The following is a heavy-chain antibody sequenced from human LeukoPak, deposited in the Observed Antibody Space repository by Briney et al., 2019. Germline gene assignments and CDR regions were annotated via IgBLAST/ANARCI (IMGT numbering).Heavy chain of an antibody. D-gene: IGHD1-26*01. CDR1: GGSISSYY. V-gene: IGHV4-59*01. CDR2: MYYSGST. CDR3: ASLYSGSYDTGSFDYFNY. J-gene: IGHJ4*02. Sequence: SETLSLTCTVSGGSISSYYWSCIRQPPGKGLGWIGYMYYSGSTNYNPSLKSRVTISVDTSKNQFSLKLSSVTAADTAVYYCASLYSGSYDTGSFDYFNYWGQGTLVTVSS.